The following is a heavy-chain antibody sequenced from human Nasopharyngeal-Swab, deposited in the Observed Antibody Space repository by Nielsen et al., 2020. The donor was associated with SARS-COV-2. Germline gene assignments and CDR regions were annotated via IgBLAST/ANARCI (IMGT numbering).Heavy chain of an antibody. CDR2: ISSSSSYI. D-gene: IGHD2-15*01. CDR3: ARGYCSGGSCPLDH. J-gene: IGHJ4*02. V-gene: IGHV3-21*01. Sequence: VRQAQGKGLELVSSISSSSSYIYYVDSVKGRLTISSDNAKNSLYLQMNSLRVEDTAIYYCARGYCSGGSCPLDHWGQGTLVTVSS.